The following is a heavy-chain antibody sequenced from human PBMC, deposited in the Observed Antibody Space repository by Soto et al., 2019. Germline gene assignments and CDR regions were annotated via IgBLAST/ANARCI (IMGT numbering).Heavy chain of an antibody. Sequence: SETLYLTCTVSGGSFSSSSHYWVWIRQPPGKGLEWGGSIYYDGRTYYNASLKSRVTISVDTSKNQFSLKVNSVTVADTAVYYCSRRSHTMWHAYWGHETQVTVSA. CDR3: SRRSHTMWHAY. CDR1: GGSFSSSSHY. J-gene: IGHJ4*01. D-gene: IGHD3-10*02. CDR2: IYYDGRT. V-gene: IGHV4-39*01.